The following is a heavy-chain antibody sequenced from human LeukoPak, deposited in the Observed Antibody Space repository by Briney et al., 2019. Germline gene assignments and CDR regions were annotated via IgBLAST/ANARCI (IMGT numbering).Heavy chain of an antibody. D-gene: IGHD2-8*01. Sequence: GGSPRLSCAASGFIFDSNAMTWVRQAPGKGLDCVSAKPPDGGTTYYADSVKGRFTISRDNSRNTLFLQLNNLRADDTALYYCAKAYGTNGYYQLPIDFWGRGTLVTVSS. CDR3: AKAYGTNGYYQLPIDF. J-gene: IGHJ4*02. V-gene: IGHV3-23*01. CDR2: KPPDGGTT. CDR1: GFIFDSNA.